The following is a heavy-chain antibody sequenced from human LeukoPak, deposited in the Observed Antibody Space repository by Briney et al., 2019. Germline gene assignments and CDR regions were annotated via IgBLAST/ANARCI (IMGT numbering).Heavy chain of an antibody. CDR2: ISGSGGST. V-gene: IGHV3-23*01. CDR1: GFTFSSYA. CDR3: AKDLGDAITFGGVIVIPPYFDY. Sequence: PGGSLRLSCAASGFTFSSYAMSWVRQAPGEGLEWVSAISGSGGSTYYANSVKGRFTISRDNSKNTLYLQMNSLRAEDTAVYYCAKDLGDAITFGGVIVIPPYFDYWGQGTLVTVSS. J-gene: IGHJ4*02. D-gene: IGHD3-16*02.